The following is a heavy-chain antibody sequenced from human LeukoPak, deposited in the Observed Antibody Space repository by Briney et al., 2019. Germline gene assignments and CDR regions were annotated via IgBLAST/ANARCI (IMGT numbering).Heavy chain of an antibody. CDR1: GFSFSNAW. Sequence: PGGFLRLSCAASGFSFSNAWMSWVRQAPGKGLQWVARIKSKAHGGATDYAAPVKGRFTISRDDSKETVDLQMDSLKTEDSAVYYCTTDHLFTQPELDYWGQGTLVTVSS. CDR3: TTDHLFTQPELDY. J-gene: IGHJ4*02. V-gene: IGHV3-15*01. CDR2: IKSKAHGGAT. D-gene: IGHD5-18*01.